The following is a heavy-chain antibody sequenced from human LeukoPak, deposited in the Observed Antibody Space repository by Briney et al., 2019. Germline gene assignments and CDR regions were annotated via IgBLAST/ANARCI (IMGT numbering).Heavy chain of an antibody. V-gene: IGHV5-51*01. CDR1: GYSFTSYW. D-gene: IGHD3-3*02. J-gene: IGHJ6*04. CDR2: IYPGDSDT. CDR3: ARTISHYYYGMDV. Sequence: GESLKISCKGSGYSFTSYWIGWVRQMPGKGLEWMGIIYPGDSDTRYSPSFQGRVTISADKSISTAYLQWSSLKASDTAMYYCARTISHYYYGMDVWGKGTTVTVSS.